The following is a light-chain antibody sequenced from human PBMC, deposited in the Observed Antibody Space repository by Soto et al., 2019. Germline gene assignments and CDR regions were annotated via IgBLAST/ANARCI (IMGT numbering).Light chain of an antibody. CDR3: QSYDSSLSGLL. V-gene: IGLV1-40*01. CDR1: SSNIGAGYD. CDR2: GNS. Sequence: QSVLTQPPSVCGAPGQRVTISCTGSSSNIGAGYDVDWYQQLPGTAPKLLIYGNSNRPSGVPDRFSGSKSGTSASLAITGLQAEDEADYYCQSYDSSLSGLLFGAGTKLTVL. J-gene: IGLJ2*01.